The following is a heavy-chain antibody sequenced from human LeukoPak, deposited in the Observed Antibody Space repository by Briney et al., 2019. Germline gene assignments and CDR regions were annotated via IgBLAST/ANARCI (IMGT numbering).Heavy chain of an antibody. V-gene: IGHV3-48*04. CDR1: GFTFSSYS. Sequence: GGSLRLSCAASGFTFSSYSLNWVRQAPGKGLEWVSFISSSSITIYYADSVKGRFTISRDNAEKSLYLQMNSLRAEDTAVYYCARGATQLWVDYWGQGTLVTVSS. CDR2: ISSSSITI. D-gene: IGHD5-18*01. J-gene: IGHJ4*02. CDR3: ARGATQLWVDY.